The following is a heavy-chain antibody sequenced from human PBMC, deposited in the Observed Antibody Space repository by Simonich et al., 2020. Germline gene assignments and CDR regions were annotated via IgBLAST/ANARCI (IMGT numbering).Heavy chain of an antibody. CDR1: GVTFSSYA. CDR3: ARGGLADRRIVYYYYMDV. V-gene: IGHV1-69*09. CDR2: IITILGIA. D-gene: IGHD2-15*01. J-gene: IGHJ6*03. Sequence: QVQLVQSGAEVKTPGYSVKVSCKASGVTFSSYAISWRRQAAGQGLEWKGGIITILGIANDEQKLQGRVTSTAYKSTSTAYMELSSLRSEDTDVYYCARGGLADRRIVYYYYMDVWGKGTTVTVSS.